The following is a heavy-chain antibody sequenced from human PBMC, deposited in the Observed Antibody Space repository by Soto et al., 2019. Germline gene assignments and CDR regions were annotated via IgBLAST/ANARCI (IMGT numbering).Heavy chain of an antibody. Sequence: ASVKVSCKAAGYTFTNYAMHWVRQAPGQRLEWMGWINAGNGNTKYSQKFQGRVTITRDTSASTAYMELSSLRSEDTAVYYCAREGGIVLVPAGPSYYYGMDVWGQGTTVTVSS. CDR3: AREGGIVLVPAGPSYYYGMDV. J-gene: IGHJ6*02. CDR1: GYTFTNYA. CDR2: INAGNGNT. D-gene: IGHD2-2*01. V-gene: IGHV1-3*01.